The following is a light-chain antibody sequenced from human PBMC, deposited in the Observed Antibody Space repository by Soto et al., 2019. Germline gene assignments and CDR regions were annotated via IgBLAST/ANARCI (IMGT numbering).Light chain of an antibody. CDR2: SAS. Sequence: IQMTQSPSSVSASLGDRVTITCRASQTINNYLHWYQQRPGEAPKLLIYSASNLQTGVPPRFSGSGSGTHFTLTISSLQPEDFATYYCQQSSSTPHTFGQGTIVEIK. V-gene: IGKV1-39*01. CDR1: QTINNY. CDR3: QQSSSTPHT. J-gene: IGKJ2*01.